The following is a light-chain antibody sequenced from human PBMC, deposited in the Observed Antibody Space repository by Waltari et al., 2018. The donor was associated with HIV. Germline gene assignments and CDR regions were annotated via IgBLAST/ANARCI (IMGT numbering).Light chain of an antibody. CDR2: AAS. V-gene: IGKV1-27*01. J-gene: IGKJ3*01. Sequence: DIQITQSPSSLSASVGSRVTIPCRASQGISNYLAWYQQKPGKVPKLLIYAASTLQSGVPSRFSGSGAGTDFTLTISSVQPEDDATYYCQKYNSAPFTFGHGTKVDIK. CDR1: QGISNY. CDR3: QKYNSAPFT.